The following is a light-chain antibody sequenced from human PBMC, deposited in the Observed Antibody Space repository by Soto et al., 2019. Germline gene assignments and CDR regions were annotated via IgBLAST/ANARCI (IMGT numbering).Light chain of an antibody. CDR3: QHYTDSLWT. CDR2: GTT. CDR1: QTATSSY. V-gene: IGKV3-20*01. Sequence: EIVLTQSPDTLTLSPGEGATLSCRASQTATSSYLAWYQQKPGQAPRLLIYGTTTRATGIPDRFSGSGSGTDFTLTISGLEPEDFAVYYCQHYTDSLWTFGQGTKVEI. J-gene: IGKJ1*01.